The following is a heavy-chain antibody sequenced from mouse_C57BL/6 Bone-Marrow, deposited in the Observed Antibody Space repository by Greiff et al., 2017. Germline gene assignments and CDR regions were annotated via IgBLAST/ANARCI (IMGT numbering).Heavy chain of an antibody. CDR2: LNPNYGTT. D-gene: IGHD2-4*01. V-gene: IGHV1-39*01. CDR1: GYSFNDYN. Sequence: QLQESGPELVKPGASVKISCKASGYSFNDYNMNWVKQSNGKSLEWIGVLNPNYGTTSYNQKFKGKATLTVDKSSSTAYMQLNSLKSEDSAVYYCARGYDYDYAMDYWGQGTSVTVSS. CDR3: ARGYDYDYAMDY. J-gene: IGHJ4*01.